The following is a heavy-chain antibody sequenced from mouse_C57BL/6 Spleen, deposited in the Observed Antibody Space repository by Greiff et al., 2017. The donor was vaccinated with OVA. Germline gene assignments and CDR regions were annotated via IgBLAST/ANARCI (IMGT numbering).Heavy chain of an antibody. CDR2: ISYDGSN. Sequence: VQLKESGPGLVKPSQSLSLTCSVTGYSITSGYYWNWIRQFPGNKLEWMGYISYDGSNNYNTSLKNRISITRDTSKNQFFLKLNSVTTEDTATYYCARERTIEVGDYAMDYWGQGTSVTVSS. CDR3: ARERTIEVGDYAMDY. D-gene: IGHD2-12*01. J-gene: IGHJ4*01. V-gene: IGHV3-6*01. CDR1: GYSITSGYY.